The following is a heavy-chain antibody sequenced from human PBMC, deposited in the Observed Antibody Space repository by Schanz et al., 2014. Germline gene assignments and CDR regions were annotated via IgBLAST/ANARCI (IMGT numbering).Heavy chain of an antibody. D-gene: IGHD3-9*01. Sequence: QILLVQPGPEVKKPGASVTVSCKASGYDFHIYAYSWVRQAPGQGLEWMGRIIPVLAIADYAQKFQGRVTITADKSTSTASMELSSLRSDDTAVYYCARVQDDIWTGSEYYYGMDVWGQGTTVTVSS. V-gene: IGHV1-69*04. J-gene: IGHJ6*02. CDR3: ARVQDDIWTGSEYYYGMDV. CDR2: IIPVLAIA. CDR1: GYDFHIYA.